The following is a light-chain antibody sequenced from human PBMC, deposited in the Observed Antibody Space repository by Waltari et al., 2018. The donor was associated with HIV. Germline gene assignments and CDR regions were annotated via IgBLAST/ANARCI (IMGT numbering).Light chain of an antibody. CDR2: EVT. V-gene: IGLV2-18*02. CDR1: SSDVGSYNL. J-gene: IGLJ3*02. CDR3: SSFTSSSTVV. Sequence: QSALTQPPSVSGSPGQSVTIPCTGTSSDVGSYNLVSWYQQSPGTAPKLMVYEVTYRPSGVPERFSGSKSGNTASLTISGLQAEDEPDYYCSSFTSSSTVVFGGGTKLTVL.